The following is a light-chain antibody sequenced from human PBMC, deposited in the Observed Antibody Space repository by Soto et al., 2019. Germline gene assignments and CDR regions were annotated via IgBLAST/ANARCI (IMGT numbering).Light chain of an antibody. Sequence: QLVLTQSSSASASLGSSVKLTCTLSSGHSSYIIAWHQQQPGKAPRYLMSLEGSGNYNKESEVPDRFSGSTSGADRYLTISNLQSEDEADYYCETWDSNTRVFGGGTQLTVL. J-gene: IGLJ2*01. CDR3: ETWDSNTRV. CDR1: SGHSSYI. CDR2: LEGSGNY. V-gene: IGLV4-60*03.